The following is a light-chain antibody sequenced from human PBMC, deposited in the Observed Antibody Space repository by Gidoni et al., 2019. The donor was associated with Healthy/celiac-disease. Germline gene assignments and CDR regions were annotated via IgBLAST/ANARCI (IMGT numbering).Light chain of an antibody. CDR3: QQRSNWLT. J-gene: IGKJ1*01. CDR2: DAS. V-gene: IGKV3-11*01. CDR1: QSVSSY. Sequence: PASLSLSPGERATRSCRASQSVSSYLAWYQQKPGQAPRLLIYDASNRATGIPARFSGSGSGTDFTLTISSLEPEDFAVYYCQQRSNWLTFGQGTKVEIK.